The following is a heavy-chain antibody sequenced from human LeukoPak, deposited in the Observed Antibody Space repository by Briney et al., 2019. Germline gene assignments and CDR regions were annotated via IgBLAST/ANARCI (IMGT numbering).Heavy chain of an antibody. CDR3: AKDPYSSGWYSSAFGAFDI. J-gene: IGHJ3*02. CDR2: ISGSGGST. D-gene: IGHD6-19*01. CDR1: GFTFSSYA. V-gene: IGHV3-23*01. Sequence: PGGSLRLSCAASGFTFSSYAMSWVRQAPGKGLEWVSAISGSGGSTYYADSVKGRFTISRDNSKDTLNLQMNSLRAEDTAVYYCAKDPYSSGWYSSAFGAFDIWGQGTMVTVSS.